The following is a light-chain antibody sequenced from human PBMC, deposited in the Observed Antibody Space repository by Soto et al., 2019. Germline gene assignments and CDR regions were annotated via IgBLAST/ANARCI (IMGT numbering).Light chain of an antibody. Sequence: QSVLAQPPSASGTPGQTVTISCSGGSSNIKTNGVSWYQQVPGTAPKLLIYSNSQRPSGAPDRFSGSKSGTSASLAISGLESEDEATYTCSTGNASLDGLIFGGGTKLTVL. CDR1: SSNIKTNG. J-gene: IGLJ2*01. V-gene: IGLV1-44*01. CDR3: STGNASLDGLI. CDR2: SNS.